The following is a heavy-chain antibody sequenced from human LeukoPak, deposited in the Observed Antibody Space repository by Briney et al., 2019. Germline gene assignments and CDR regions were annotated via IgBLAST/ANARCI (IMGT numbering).Heavy chain of an antibody. CDR3: AKYLPNQLLKD. Sequence: GGSLRLSCEASGFTFSSYAMSWVRQAPGKGLEWVSVISGSGGSTYYADSVKGRFTISRDNPKNTLYLQMNSLRAEDTAVYYCAKYLPNQLLKDWGQGTLVTVSS. J-gene: IGHJ4*02. CDR2: ISGSGGST. D-gene: IGHD2-2*01. CDR1: GFTFSSYA. V-gene: IGHV3-23*01.